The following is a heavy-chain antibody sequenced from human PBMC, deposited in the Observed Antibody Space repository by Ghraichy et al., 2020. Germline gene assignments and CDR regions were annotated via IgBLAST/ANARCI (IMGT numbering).Heavy chain of an antibody. CDR3: ARGKRSRGSYYVGAFDI. J-gene: IGHJ3*02. V-gene: IGHV1-3*01. D-gene: IGHD1-26*01. CDR2: INAGNGNT. Sequence: ASVKVSCKASGYTFTSYAMHWVRQAPGQRLEWMGWINAGNGNTKYSQKFQGRVTITRDTSASTAYMELSSLRSEDTAVYYCARGKRSRGSYYVGAFDIWGQGTMVTVSS. CDR1: GYTFTSYA.